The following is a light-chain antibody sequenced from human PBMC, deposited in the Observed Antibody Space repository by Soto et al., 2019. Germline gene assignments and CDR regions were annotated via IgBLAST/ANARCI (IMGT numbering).Light chain of an antibody. CDR3: QQHDNVPYT. J-gene: IGKJ2*01. CDR2: DTS. V-gene: IGKV1-33*01. Sequence: DIHMTQSPSSLSASVGDRVTITCQASQDIINSLNWYQQKAGQAPKLLIYDTSNLETGVPSRFSGSGSGTDFTLTISSLQADDIATYYCQQHDNVPYTFGQGTRREIK. CDR1: QDIINS.